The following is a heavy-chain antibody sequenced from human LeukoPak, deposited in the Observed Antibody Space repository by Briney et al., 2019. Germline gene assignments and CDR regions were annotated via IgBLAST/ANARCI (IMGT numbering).Heavy chain of an antibody. CDR1: GDSISGYY. D-gene: IGHD4-17*01. V-gene: IGHV4-59*01. J-gene: IGHJ4*02. Sequence: TSETLSLTCAVYGDSISGYYWTWMRQPPGKGLEWIGYIYSSGSTKYNPSLESRLSISIDTSKNQFSLKLSSVTAADTAVYFCARLRNYCDYWGQGTLVTVSS. CDR3: ARLRNYCDY. CDR2: IYSSGST.